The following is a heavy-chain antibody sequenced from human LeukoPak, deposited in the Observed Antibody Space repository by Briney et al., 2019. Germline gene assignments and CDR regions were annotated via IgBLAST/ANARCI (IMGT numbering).Heavy chain of an antibody. D-gene: IGHD5-12*01. CDR2: ISYDGSNK. CDR3: ARAWQRGAFDI. Sequence: PGGSLRLSCAASGFTFSSYAMHWVRQAPGKGLEWVAVISYDGSNKYCADSVKGRFTISRDNSKNTLYLQMNSLRAEDTAVYYCARAWQRGAFDIWGQGTMVTVSS. V-gene: IGHV3-30-3*01. CDR1: GFTFSSYA. J-gene: IGHJ3*02.